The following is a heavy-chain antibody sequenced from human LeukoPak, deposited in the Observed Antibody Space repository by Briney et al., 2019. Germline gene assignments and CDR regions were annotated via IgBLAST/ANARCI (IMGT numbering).Heavy chain of an antibody. CDR3: ARRYVRSAFDY. J-gene: IGHJ4*02. Sequence: PSETLSLTCAVSGGFISSGGYSGSWIRQPRGEGLECILYIFHIVSTYYNPSIKSRVTISVDRSKNQCSLKLSSVNAADTAVYYCARRYVRSAFDYWGQGTMVTVSS. V-gene: IGHV4-30-2*01. CDR1: GGFISSGGYS. CDR2: IFHIVST. D-gene: IGHD2-15*01.